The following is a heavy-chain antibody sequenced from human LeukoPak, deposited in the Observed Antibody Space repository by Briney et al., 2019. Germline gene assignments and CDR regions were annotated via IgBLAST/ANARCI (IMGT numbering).Heavy chain of an antibody. CDR2: ISAYNGNT. CDR3: ASSYYYDSSGYRDALDI. J-gene: IGHJ3*02. D-gene: IGHD3-22*01. CDR1: GYTFTSYG. V-gene: IGHV1-18*01. Sequence: GASVKVSCKASGYTFTSYGISWVRQAPGQGLEWMGWISAYNGNTNYAQKLQGRVTMTTDTSTSTAYMELRSLRSDDTAVYYCASSYYYDSSGYRDALDIWGQGTMVTVSS.